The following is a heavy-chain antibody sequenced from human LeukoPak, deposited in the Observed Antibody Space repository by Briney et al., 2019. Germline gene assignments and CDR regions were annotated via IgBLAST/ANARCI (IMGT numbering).Heavy chain of an antibody. Sequence: PGGSLRLSCAASGFTFRDYYMSWIRQAPGKGLEYISYSSGSGSSIYYADSVKGRFTISRDNAKNSLSLQMNSLRAEDTAVYFCARYYYDSSGYYYFDFWGQGTLVTVSS. CDR1: GFTFRDYY. CDR3: ARYYYDSSGYYYFDF. V-gene: IGHV3-11*01. J-gene: IGHJ4*02. CDR2: SSGSGSSI. D-gene: IGHD3-22*01.